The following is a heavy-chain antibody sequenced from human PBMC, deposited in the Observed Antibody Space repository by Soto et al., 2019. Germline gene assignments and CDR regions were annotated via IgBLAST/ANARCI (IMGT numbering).Heavy chain of an antibody. CDR3: ARRRQGGSYRPYYFDY. CDR1: GGSISSSSYY. D-gene: IGHD3-16*02. CDR2: IYYSGST. Sequence: QLQLQESGPGLVKPSETLSLTCTVSGGSISSSSYYWGWIRQPPGKGLEWIGSIYYSGSTYYNPALKSRVTISVDTSKNQFSLKLSSVTAADTAVYYCARRRQGGSYRPYYFDYWGQGTLVTVSS. J-gene: IGHJ4*02. V-gene: IGHV4-39*01.